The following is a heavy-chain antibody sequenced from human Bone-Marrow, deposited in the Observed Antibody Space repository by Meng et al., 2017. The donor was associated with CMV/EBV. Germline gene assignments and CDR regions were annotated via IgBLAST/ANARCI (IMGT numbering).Heavy chain of an antibody. Sequence: ETLSLTCAVYGGSFSGYYWSWIRQAPGKGLEWVSSISSSSSYIYYADSVKGRFTISRDNAKNSLYLQMNSLRAEDTAVYYCARDSGGSYPNDAFDIWGQGTMVTVSS. CDR2: ISSSSSYI. CDR3: ARDSGGSYPNDAFDI. J-gene: IGHJ3*02. V-gene: IGHV3-21*01. D-gene: IGHD1-26*01. CDR1: GGSFSGYY.